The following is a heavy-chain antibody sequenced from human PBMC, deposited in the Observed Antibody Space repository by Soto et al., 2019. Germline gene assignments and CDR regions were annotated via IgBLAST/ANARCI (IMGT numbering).Heavy chain of an antibody. J-gene: IGHJ4*02. CDR3: ARVWFGELSEQIDY. CDR2: ISAYNGNT. V-gene: IGHV1-18*04. CDR1: GYTFTSYG. Sequence: ASVKVSCKASGYTFTSYGISWVRQAPGQGLEWMGWISAYNGNTNYAQKLQGRVTMTTDTSTSTAYMELRSLRSDDTAVYYCARVWFGELSEQIDYWGQGTLVTVPQ. D-gene: IGHD3-10*01.